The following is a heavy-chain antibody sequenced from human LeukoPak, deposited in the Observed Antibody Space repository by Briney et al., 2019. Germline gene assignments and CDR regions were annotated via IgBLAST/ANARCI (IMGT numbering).Heavy chain of an antibody. J-gene: IGHJ4*02. CDR3: ARGGEIIVLPPAMPDDY. V-gene: IGHV1-2*02. CDR2: INPNSGGR. CDR1: GYTFTGYY. D-gene: IGHD2-2*01. Sequence: ASVKVSCKASGYTFTGYYMHWVRQAPGQGLEWMGWINPNSGGRNYAQNFQGRVTMTRDTSISTAYMDLSRLRSDETAVYYCARGGEIIVLPPAMPDDYWGQGTLVTVSS.